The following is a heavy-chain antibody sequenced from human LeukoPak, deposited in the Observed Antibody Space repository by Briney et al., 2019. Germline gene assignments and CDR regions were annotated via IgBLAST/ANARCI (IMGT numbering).Heavy chain of an antibody. Sequence: GGSLRLSCAASGFTFSSYAMHWVRQAPGKGLEWVAVISYDGSNKYYADSVKGRFTISRDNSKNTLYLQMNSLRAEDTAVYYCARDHYYGSGSSRDYWGRGTVVSVSS. CDR1: GFTFSSYA. CDR3: ARDHYYGSGSSRDY. J-gene: IGHJ4*02. D-gene: IGHD3-10*01. V-gene: IGHV3-30-3*01. CDR2: ISYDGSNK.